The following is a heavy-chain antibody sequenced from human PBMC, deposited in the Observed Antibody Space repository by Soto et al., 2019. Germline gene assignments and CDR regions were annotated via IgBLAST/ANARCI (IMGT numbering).Heavy chain of an antibody. J-gene: IGHJ6*02. Sequence: PGESLKISCKTSGFSFTTYWIAWVRQVPGKGLEWVRIISPGDSETRISPSFQGRVTISADRSITTAYLQWSSLTASDSAIYYCARHEQFYYHYYGMDVWGQGTTVTVSS. V-gene: IGHV5-51*01. CDR1: GFSFTTYW. CDR3: ARHEQFYYHYYGMDV. CDR2: ISPGDSET.